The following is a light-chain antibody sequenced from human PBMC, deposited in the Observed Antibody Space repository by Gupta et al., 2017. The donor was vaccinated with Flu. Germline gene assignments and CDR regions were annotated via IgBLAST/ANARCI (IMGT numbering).Light chain of an antibody. V-gene: IGKV3-15*01. J-gene: IGKJ1*01. CDR2: GAS. Sequence: ERATLSCRASQSINSNLAWYQQKPGQAPRLLIYGASTRANGIPARFSSSRSGTEFTLTLSSLQSADFTVYYCQQYNNWPPSTFGQGTKVEIK. CDR3: QQYNNWPPST. CDR1: QSINSN.